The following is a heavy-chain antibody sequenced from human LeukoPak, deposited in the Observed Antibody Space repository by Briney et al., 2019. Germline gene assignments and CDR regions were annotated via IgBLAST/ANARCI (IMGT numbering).Heavy chain of an antibody. CDR1: GFTFSSYA. CDR3: ARGNSGWYYFDY. J-gene: IGHJ4*02. D-gene: IGHD6-19*01. V-gene: IGHV3-64*01. Sequence: PGGSLRLSCAASGFTFSSYAMHWVRQAPGKGLEYVSAISSNGGSTYYANSVKGRFTISRDNAKNSLYLQMNSLGAEDTAVYYCARGNSGWYYFDYWGQGTLVTVSS. CDR2: ISSNGGST.